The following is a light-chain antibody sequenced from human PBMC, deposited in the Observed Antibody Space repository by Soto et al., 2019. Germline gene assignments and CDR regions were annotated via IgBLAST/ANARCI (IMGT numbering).Light chain of an antibody. Sequence: DIQMTQSPSTLSASVGDRVTITCRASQSISSWLAWYQQKPGKAPNLRIYDASSLESGVPSGLSGSGSVTEFTPTISSLQADDVAQYYGQQDYIYLWMFCQGTKVESK. CDR1: QSISSW. CDR3: QQDYIYLWM. V-gene: IGKV1-5*01. CDR2: DAS. J-gene: IGKJ1*01.